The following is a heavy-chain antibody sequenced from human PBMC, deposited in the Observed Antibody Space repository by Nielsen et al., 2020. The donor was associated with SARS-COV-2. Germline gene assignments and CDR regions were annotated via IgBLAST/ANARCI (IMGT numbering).Heavy chain of an antibody. CDR2: IWYDGSNK. D-gene: IGHD6-19*01. V-gene: IGHV3-33*01. Sequence: GGSLRLSCAASGFTFSSYGMHWVRQAPGKGLEWVAVIWYDGSNKYYADSVKGRFTISRDNAKNSLYLQMNSLRAEDTALYHCARGSSGWVGYYYGMDVWGQGTTVTVSS. CDR1: GFTFSSYG. J-gene: IGHJ6*02. CDR3: ARGSSGWVGYYYGMDV.